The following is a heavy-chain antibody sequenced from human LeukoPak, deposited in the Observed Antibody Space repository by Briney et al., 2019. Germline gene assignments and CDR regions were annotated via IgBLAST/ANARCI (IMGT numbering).Heavy chain of an antibody. CDR2: ISSSSSYI. V-gene: IGHV3-21*01. J-gene: IGHJ2*01. Sequence: GGSLRLSCAASGFTFSSYTMNWVRQAPGKGLEWVSSISSSSSYIYYADSVKGRFTISRDNAKNSLYLQMNSLRGEDTAVYYCARGLSWYFDLWGRGTLVTVSS. CDR3: ARGLSWYFDL. CDR1: GFTFSSYT.